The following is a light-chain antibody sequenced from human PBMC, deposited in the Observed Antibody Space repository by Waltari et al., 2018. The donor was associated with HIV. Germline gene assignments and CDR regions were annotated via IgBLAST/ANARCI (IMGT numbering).Light chain of an antibody. Sequence: DIQMTQLPSTLSASVADRLTITCRASENVSGWLALYQQKSGKAPKLLIHTASSLEGGVPSRFSGSGSGTEFTLTISSLQPDDFATYFCQEYYSYSRTFGQGTKVEIK. J-gene: IGKJ1*01. CDR2: TAS. V-gene: IGKV1-5*03. CDR1: ENVSGW. CDR3: QEYYSYSRT.